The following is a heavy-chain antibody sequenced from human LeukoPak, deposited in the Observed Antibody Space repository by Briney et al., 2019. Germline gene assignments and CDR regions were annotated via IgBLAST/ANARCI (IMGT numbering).Heavy chain of an antibody. CDR2: ISGGRDTM. D-gene: IGHD5-18*01. CDR1: GFAFSSYE. Sequence: GGSLRLSCAASGFAFSSYEMNCVRQAPGKGPEWISYISGGRDTMYYADSVKGRFTSSRDNAKNSLFLQMNSLRAEDTAVYYCVRVGRIQYFDYWGQGTPVTVSS. J-gene: IGHJ4*02. V-gene: IGHV3-48*03. CDR3: VRVGRIQYFDY.